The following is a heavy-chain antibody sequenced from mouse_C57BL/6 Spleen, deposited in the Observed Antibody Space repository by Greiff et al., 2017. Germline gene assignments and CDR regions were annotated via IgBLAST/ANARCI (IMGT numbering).Heavy chain of an antibody. CDR1: GYTFTSYG. Sequence: VKLVESGAELARPGASVKLSCKASGYTFTSYGISWVKQRTGQGLEWIGEIYPRSGNTYYNEKFKGKATLTADKSSSTAYMELRSLTSEDSAVYFCARLTGGSSWYFDVWGTGTTVTVSS. CDR2: IYPRSGNT. V-gene: IGHV1-81*01. D-gene: IGHD4-1*01. CDR3: ARLTGGSSWYFDV. J-gene: IGHJ1*03.